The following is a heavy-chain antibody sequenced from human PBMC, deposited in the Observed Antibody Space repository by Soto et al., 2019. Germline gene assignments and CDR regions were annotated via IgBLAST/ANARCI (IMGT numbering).Heavy chain of an antibody. CDR3: ARGEITMVRGAIPFYYGMDV. CDR1: GYTFTSYG. V-gene: IGHV1-18*01. D-gene: IGHD3-10*01. CDR2: ISAYTSNT. J-gene: IGHJ6*02. Sequence: QVQLVQSGAEVQKPGASVKVSCKASGYTFTSYGISWVRQAPGQGLEWMGWISAYTSNTNYTQKLQGRVTLTTDAPTSTAYMELRSLGSDDTAVYYCARGEITMVRGAIPFYYGMDVWGQGTTVTVSS.